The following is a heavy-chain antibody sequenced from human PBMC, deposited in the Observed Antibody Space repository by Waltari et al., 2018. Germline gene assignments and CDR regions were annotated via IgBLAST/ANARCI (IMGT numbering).Heavy chain of an antibody. CDR3: ARGQLLSSVPSSFYYYMDV. CDR2: IYYSGST. J-gene: IGHJ6*03. V-gene: IGHV4-59*08. D-gene: IGHD2-2*01. Sequence: QVQLQESGPGLVKPSETLSLTCTVSGGSISSYYWSWIRQPPGKGLEWIGYIYYSGSTNYNPSLKSRGTIAGDTSKNQFSLKLSSVTAADTAVYYCARGQLLSSVPSSFYYYMDVWGKGTTVTISS. CDR1: GGSISSYY.